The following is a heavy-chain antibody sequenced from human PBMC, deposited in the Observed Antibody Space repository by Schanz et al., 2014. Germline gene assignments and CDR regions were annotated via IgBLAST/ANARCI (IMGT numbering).Heavy chain of an antibody. D-gene: IGHD5-12*01. V-gene: IGHV3-23*04. CDR1: GFTFENYA. CDR2: ISGSGGST. J-gene: IGHJ4*02. CDR3: ARDFHGYGPHLDY. Sequence: EVQLVESGGGVVRPGGSLRLSCAASGFTFENYALTWVRQVPGKGLEWVSAISGSGGSTYYADSVKGRFTVSRDNSKNTLYLQLNSLRAEDTAVYYCARDFHGYGPHLDYWGQGSLVTVSS.